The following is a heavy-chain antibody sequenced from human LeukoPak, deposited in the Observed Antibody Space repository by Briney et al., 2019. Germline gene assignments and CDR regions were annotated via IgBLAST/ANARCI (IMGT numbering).Heavy chain of an antibody. CDR1: GFTFSSYE. D-gene: IGHD5-12*01. CDR2: ISSSGSTI. CDR3: ARDGGYSGYFIDY. J-gene: IGHJ4*02. V-gene: IGHV3-48*03. Sequence: PGGSLRLSCAASGFTFSSYEMNWVRQAPGKGLEWVSYISSSGSTIYYADSVKGRFTISRDNAKNSLYLQMNSLRAEGTAVHYCARDGGYSGYFIDYWGQGTLVTVSS.